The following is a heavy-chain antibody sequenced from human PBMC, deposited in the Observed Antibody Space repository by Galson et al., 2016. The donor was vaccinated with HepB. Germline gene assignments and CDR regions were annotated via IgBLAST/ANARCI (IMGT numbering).Heavy chain of an antibody. CDR1: GFTFYNYA. D-gene: IGHD3-3*01. V-gene: IGHV3-23*01. CDR2: ISGDGGTT. J-gene: IGHJ6*02. Sequence: SLRLSCAASGFTFYNYALTWVRQAPGKGLEWVSAISGDGGTTYYADSVKGRFTISRDYSKNTLYLQMNSLRAEDTAVYYCAMNFLSGYGYGMDVWGQGTTVTVSS. CDR3: AMNFLSGYGYGMDV.